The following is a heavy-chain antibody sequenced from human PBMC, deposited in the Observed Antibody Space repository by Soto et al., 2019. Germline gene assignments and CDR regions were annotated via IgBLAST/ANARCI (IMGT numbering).Heavy chain of an antibody. J-gene: IGHJ4*02. Sequence: TGGSLRLSCAASGFTFSSYGMHWVRQAPGKGLEWVAVISYDGSNKYYADSVKGRFTISRDDSKNTLYLQMNSLRAEDTAVYYCEKDGEAVAANRGLDYWGQGTLVTVSS. CDR1: GFTFSSYG. CDR3: EKDGEAVAANRGLDY. CDR2: ISYDGSNK. V-gene: IGHV3-30*18. D-gene: IGHD6-19*01.